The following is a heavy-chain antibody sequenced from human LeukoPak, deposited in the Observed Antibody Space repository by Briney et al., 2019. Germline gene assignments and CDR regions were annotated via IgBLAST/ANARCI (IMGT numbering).Heavy chain of an antibody. D-gene: IGHD5-24*01. CDR2: ISSSSSTI. CDR1: GFTFSDSY. CDR3: ASEKGNPEMATENSGAFDI. J-gene: IGHJ3*02. V-gene: IGHV3-11*01. Sequence: GGSLRLSCAASGFTFSDSYMSWFRQAPGKGLEWVSYISSSSSTIYYADSVKGRFTISRDNAKNSLYLQMNSLRAEDTAVYYCASEKGNPEMATENSGAFDIWGQGTMVTVSS.